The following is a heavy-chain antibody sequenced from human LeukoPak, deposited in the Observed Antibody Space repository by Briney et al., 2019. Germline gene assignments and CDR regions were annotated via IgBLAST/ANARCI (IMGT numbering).Heavy chain of an antibody. CDR3: ASNRYSGSSSSFDY. CDR1: GFTFSSYS. V-gene: IGHV3-48*02. Sequence: PGGSLRVSCAGPGFTFSSYSMNWVRQAPGKGLEWVSYISSSSSTIYYADSVKGRFTISRDNAKNSLYLQMNSLRDEDTAVYYCASNRYSGSSSSFDYWGQGTLVTVSS. D-gene: IGHD1-26*01. J-gene: IGHJ4*02. CDR2: ISSSSSTI.